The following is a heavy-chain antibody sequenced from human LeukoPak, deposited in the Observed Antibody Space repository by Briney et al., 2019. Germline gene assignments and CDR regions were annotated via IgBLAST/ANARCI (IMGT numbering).Heavy chain of an antibody. V-gene: IGHV4-34*01. CDR1: GGSFSGYY. Sequence: PSETLSLTCAVYGGSFSGYYWSWIRQPPGKGLEWIGEINHSGSTNYNPSLKSRVTISVDTSKNQFSLKLSSVTAADTAVYYCARVHYDYVWGSYREYYFDYWGQGTLVTVSS. CDR2: INHSGST. CDR3: ARVHYDYVWGSYREYYFDY. D-gene: IGHD3-16*02. J-gene: IGHJ4*02.